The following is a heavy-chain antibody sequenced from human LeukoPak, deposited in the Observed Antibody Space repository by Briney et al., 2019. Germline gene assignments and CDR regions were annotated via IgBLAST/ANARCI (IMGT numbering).Heavy chain of an antibody. CDR3: AKPTYGPGSFLIVH. Sequence: GGSLRLSCAVSGFTFSDYGMHWARQAPGKGLEWVAVIWNDGSSKYYGDSVMGRFTISRDNSKNTLYLQTNSLRAEDTAVYYCAKPTYGPGSFLIVHWGQGTLVTVSS. CDR1: GFTFSDYG. J-gene: IGHJ4*02. CDR2: IWNDGSSK. D-gene: IGHD3-10*01. V-gene: IGHV3-33*06.